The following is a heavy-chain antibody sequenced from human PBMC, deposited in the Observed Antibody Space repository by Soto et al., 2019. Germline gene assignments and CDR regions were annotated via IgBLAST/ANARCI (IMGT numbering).Heavy chain of an antibody. CDR2: INPNTGGA. CDR1: GYTFTDNY. V-gene: IGHV1-2*02. Sequence: QVTLVQSGAEVKKPGASLKVSCKASGYTFTDNYIHWVRQATGHGLEWMGWINPNTGGANYAQKFQGRVTVTRDTSITTAYMELSRLRSDDTAVYYCARDFSSSADGFDYWGQGTLFTVSS. J-gene: IGHJ4*02. CDR3: ARDFSSSADGFDY. D-gene: IGHD6-6*01.